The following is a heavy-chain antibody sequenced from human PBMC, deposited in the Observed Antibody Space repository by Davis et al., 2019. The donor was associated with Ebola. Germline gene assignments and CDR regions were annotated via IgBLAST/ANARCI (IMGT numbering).Heavy chain of an antibody. J-gene: IGHJ4*02. Sequence: PSETLSLTCAVSGGSISSSNWWRWVRQPPGKGLEWIGEIYHSGSTNYNPSLKSRVTISVDKSKNQFSLKLSSVTAADTAVYYCARVQVIPVGRLFDYWGQGTLVTVSS. V-gene: IGHV4-4*02. CDR2: IYHSGST. CDR3: ARVQVIPVGRLFDY. CDR1: GGSISSSNW. D-gene: IGHD3-22*01.